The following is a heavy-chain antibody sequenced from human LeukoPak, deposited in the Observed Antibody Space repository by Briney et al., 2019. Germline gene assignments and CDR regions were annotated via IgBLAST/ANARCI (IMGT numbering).Heavy chain of an antibody. Sequence: ASVKVSCKASGYTFTSYGISWVRQAPGQGLEWMGWISAYNGNTNYAQKLQGRVTMTTDTSTSTAYMELRSLRSDDTAVYYCARAPPHDILTGYYPYYFDYWGQGTLVTVSS. D-gene: IGHD3-9*01. V-gene: IGHV1-18*01. CDR2: ISAYNGNT. J-gene: IGHJ4*02. CDR3: ARAPPHDILTGYYPYYFDY. CDR1: GYTFTSYG.